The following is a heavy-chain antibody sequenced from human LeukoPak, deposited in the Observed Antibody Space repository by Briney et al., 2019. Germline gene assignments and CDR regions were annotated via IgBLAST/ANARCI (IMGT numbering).Heavy chain of an antibody. CDR3: AKDENLRFLEWLSDLCFDY. CDR1: GFTFRSYV. V-gene: IGHV3-23*01. J-gene: IGHJ4*02. Sequence: PGGSLRLSCAASGFTFRSYVMSWVRLAPGKGLEWVSGLNTDGAWIYYADSVKGRFTISRDNSKNTLYLQMNSLRAEDTAVYYCAKDENLRFLEWLSDLCFDYWGQGTLVTVSS. D-gene: IGHD3-3*01. CDR2: LNTDGAWI.